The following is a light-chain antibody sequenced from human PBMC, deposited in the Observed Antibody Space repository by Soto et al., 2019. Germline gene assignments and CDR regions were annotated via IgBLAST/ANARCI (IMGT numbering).Light chain of an antibody. J-gene: IGLJ3*02. CDR2: LEGSGSY. CDR1: SGHSSNI. Sequence: QSVLTQSSSASASLGSSVKLTCTLSSGHSSNIIAWHQQQPGKAPRYLMKLEGSGSYNKGSGVPDRFSGSSSGADRYLTISNLQFEDEADYYCETWDSNTNWVFGGGTTVTVL. CDR3: ETWDSNTNWV. V-gene: IGLV4-60*02.